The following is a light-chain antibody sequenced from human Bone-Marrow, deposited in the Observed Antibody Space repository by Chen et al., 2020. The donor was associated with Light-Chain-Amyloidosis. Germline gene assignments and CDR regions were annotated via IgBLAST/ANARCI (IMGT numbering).Light chain of an antibody. CDR3: SSYTITNTLV. V-gene: IGLV2-14*01. Sequence: QSALTQPASVSGSPGQSITISCTGTSSDVGGDNHVSWYQQYPDKAHILMIYAVTNRPSCVPDRFSGSNSDNPASLTISGLQTEDDADYFCSSYTITNTLVFGSGTRVTVL. J-gene: IGLJ1*01. CDR1: SSDVGGDNH. CDR2: AVT.